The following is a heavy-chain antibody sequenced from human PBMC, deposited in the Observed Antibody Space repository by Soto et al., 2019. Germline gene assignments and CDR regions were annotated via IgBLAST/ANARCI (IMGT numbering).Heavy chain of an antibody. D-gene: IGHD1-7*01. Sequence: ASVKGSCKASGYIFTGYHMHWVRQAPGQGLEWMGWINPNSGGTKYAQKFQGRVTMTRDTSISTAYMELSSLRADDTAVYYCAREELTIYYYGMDVWGQGTTVTVSS. CDR3: AREELTIYYYGMDV. V-gene: IGHV1-2*02. CDR2: INPNSGGT. CDR1: GYIFTGYH. J-gene: IGHJ6*02.